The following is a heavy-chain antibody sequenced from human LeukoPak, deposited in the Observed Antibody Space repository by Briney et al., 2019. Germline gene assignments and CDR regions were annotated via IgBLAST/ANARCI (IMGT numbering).Heavy chain of an antibody. CDR2: IKQDGSKI. CDR3: ARTGVYYDSEFTVVSY. V-gene: IGHV3-7*03. J-gene: IGHJ4*02. CDR1: GLTFSSSW. Sequence: GGSLGLSCAASGLTFSSSWMHWVRQAPGKGLEWVANIKQDGSKIYYVDSVKGRFTISRDNAKNSLYLQMNSLRAEDTAVYYCARTGVYYDSEFTVVSYWGQGTLVTVSS. D-gene: IGHD3-22*01.